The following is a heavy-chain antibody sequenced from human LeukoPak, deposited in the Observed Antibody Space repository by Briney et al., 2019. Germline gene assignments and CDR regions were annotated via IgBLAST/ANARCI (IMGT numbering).Heavy chain of an antibody. CDR3: ARVTPYSSSWYLGY. D-gene: IGHD6-13*01. Sequence: ASVKVSCKASGYTFTSYDINWVRQATGQGLEWMGWMNPNSGNTGYAQKFQGRVTMTRNTSISTAYMELSSLRSEDTAVYYCARVTPYSSSWYLGYWGQGTLVTVSS. V-gene: IGHV1-8*01. J-gene: IGHJ4*02. CDR2: MNPNSGNT. CDR1: GYTFTSYD.